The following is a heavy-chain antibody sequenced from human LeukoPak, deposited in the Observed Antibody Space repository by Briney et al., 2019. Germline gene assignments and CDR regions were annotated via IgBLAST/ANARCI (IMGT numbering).Heavy chain of an antibody. CDR1: GFTVSSNY. Sequence: PGGSLRLSCAASGFTVSSNYMSWVRQAPGKGLEWVSVIYGGGSTYYADSVKGRFTISRDNSKNTLYLQMNSLRAEDAAVYYCAREVGVTAIPSWGQGTLVTVSS. V-gene: IGHV3-66*01. D-gene: IGHD2-21*02. J-gene: IGHJ5*02. CDR3: AREVGVTAIPS. CDR2: IYGGGST.